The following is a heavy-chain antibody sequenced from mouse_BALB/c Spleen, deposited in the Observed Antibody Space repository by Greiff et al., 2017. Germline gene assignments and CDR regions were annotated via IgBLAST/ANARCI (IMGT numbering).Heavy chain of an antibody. Sequence: EVMLVESGGGLVQPGGSLRLSCATSGFTFTDYYMSWVRQPPGKALEWLGFIRNKANGYTTEYSASVKGRFTISRDNSQSILYLQMNTLRAEDSATYYCARENGNYPYYYAMDYWGQGTSVTVSS. CDR1: GFTFTDYY. J-gene: IGHJ4*01. CDR2: IRNKANGYTT. V-gene: IGHV7-3*02. CDR3: ARENGNYPYYYAMDY. D-gene: IGHD2-1*01.